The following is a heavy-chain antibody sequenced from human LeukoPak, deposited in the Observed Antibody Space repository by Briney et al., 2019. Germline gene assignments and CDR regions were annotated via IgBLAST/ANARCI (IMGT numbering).Heavy chain of an antibody. Sequence: GGSLRLSCAASGFTFSSYAMSWVRPAPGKGLEWVSAIRGSGGSTYYADSVKGRFTISRDNSKNALYLQMNSLRAEDTAVYYCAKDLDIVVGPAAPGYDYWGQGTLVTVSA. D-gene: IGHD2-2*01. J-gene: IGHJ4*02. CDR1: GFTFSSYA. CDR2: IRGSGGST. V-gene: IGHV3-23*01. CDR3: AKDLDIVVGPAAPGYDY.